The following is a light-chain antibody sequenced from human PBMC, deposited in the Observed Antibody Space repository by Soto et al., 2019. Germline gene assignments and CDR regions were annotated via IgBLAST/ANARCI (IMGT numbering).Light chain of an antibody. CDR2: RNN. J-gene: IGLJ1*01. Sequence: QAVVTQPPSASGAPGQRVTISCSGSSSNIGSNYVYWYQQLPGTAPKLLIYRNNQRPSGVPDRFSGSKSGTSASLAISRLRSEDEADYYCAAWDDSLSGRVFGTGTKLTVL. CDR1: SSNIGSNY. V-gene: IGLV1-47*01. CDR3: AAWDDSLSGRV.